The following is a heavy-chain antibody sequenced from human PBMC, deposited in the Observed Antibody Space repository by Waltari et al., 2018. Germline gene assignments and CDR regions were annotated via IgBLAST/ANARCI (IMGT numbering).Heavy chain of an antibody. CDR2: IKQDGSEK. CDR3: ASGDTARYYYYMDV. D-gene: IGHD5-18*01. V-gene: IGHV3-7*01. Sequence: EVQLVESGGGLVQPGGSLRLSCAASGFTFSRYWMSWVRQAPGKGLEWVANIKQDGSEKYHVDSVKGRFTISRDNAKNSLYLQMNSLRAEDTAVYYCASGDTARYYYYMDVWGKGTTVTVSS. J-gene: IGHJ6*03. CDR1: GFTFSRYW.